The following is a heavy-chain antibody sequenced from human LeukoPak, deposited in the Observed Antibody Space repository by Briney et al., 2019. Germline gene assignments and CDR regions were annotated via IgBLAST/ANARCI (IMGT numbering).Heavy chain of an antibody. CDR2: IWYDGSNK. CDR1: GFTFSSYG. D-gene: IGHD2-2*01. V-gene: IGHV3-33*01. Sequence: GRSLRLSCAASGFTFSSYGMHWVRQAPGKGLEWVAVIWYDGSNKYYADSVKGRFTISRDNSKNTLYLQMNSLRAEDTAVYYCARDRGVVPAASHYYYYYGMDVWGQGTTVTVSS. CDR3: ARDRGVVPAASHYYYYYGMDV. J-gene: IGHJ6*02.